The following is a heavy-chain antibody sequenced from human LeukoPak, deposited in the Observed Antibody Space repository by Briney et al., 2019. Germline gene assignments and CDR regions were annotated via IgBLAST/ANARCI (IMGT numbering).Heavy chain of an antibody. Sequence: GASVKVSCKTSGYTFTGYYMHWVRQAPGQGLEWMGWVNPNSGGTKYAQKFQGRVTMTRDTSISTVYMELSSLRSDDTAVYYCARWDYYDTSAYSGDFDYWGQGTLVTVS. D-gene: IGHD3-22*01. V-gene: IGHV1-2*02. CDR2: VNPNSGGT. CDR1: GYTFTGYY. CDR3: ARWDYYDTSAYSGDFDY. J-gene: IGHJ4*02.